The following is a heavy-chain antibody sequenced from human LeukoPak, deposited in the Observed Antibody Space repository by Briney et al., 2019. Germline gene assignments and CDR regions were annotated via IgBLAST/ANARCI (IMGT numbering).Heavy chain of an antibody. CDR1: GYTFTGYY. CDR2: MNPNTGST. Sequence: ASVKVSCKASGYTFTGYYMHWVRQAPGQGLEWMGWMNPNTGSTGYAQNFQGRVTMTRNTSISTAYMELNSLRSEDTAVYYCAKLGSTDFWGQGTLVTVSS. V-gene: IGHV1-8*02. CDR3: AKLGSTDF. J-gene: IGHJ4*02. D-gene: IGHD1-26*01.